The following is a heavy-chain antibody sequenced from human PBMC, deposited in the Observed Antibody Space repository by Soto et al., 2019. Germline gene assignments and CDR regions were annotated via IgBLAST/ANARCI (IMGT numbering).Heavy chain of an antibody. Sequence: PSETLSLTCTVSCGSISSYYWSWIRQPAGKGLEWIGRIYTSGSTNYNPSLKSRVTMSVDTSKNQFSLKLSSVTAADTAVYYCARDREGTAAIFHGMDVWGQGTTVTVSS. CDR1: CGSISSYY. CDR2: IYTSGST. J-gene: IGHJ6*02. CDR3: ARDREGTAAIFHGMDV. D-gene: IGHD2-2*01. V-gene: IGHV4-4*07.